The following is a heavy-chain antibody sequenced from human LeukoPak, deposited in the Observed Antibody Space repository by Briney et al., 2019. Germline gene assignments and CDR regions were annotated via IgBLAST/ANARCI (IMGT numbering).Heavy chain of an antibody. CDR2: INPSGGST. CDR3: ARDIYSAAAAFLVDY. V-gene: IGHV1-46*01. CDR1: GYTFTSYY. J-gene: IGHJ4*02. D-gene: IGHD6-13*01. Sequence: ASVKVSCKASGYTFTSYYMHWVRQAPGQGLEWMGIINPSGGSTSYAQKFQGRVTMTRDMSTSTVYMELSSLRSEDTAVYYCARDIYSAAAAFLVDYWGQGTLVTVSS.